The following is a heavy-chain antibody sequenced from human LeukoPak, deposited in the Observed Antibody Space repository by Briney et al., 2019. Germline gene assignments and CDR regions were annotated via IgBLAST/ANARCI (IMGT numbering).Heavy chain of an antibody. Sequence: GGSLRLSCAASGFTFSSYSMNWVRQAPGKGLEWVSSISSSSSYIYYADSVKGRFTISRDNAKNSLYLQMNSLRAADTAVYYCARHRVVPAAIKLGSWFDPWGQGTLVTVSS. J-gene: IGHJ5*02. CDR1: GFTFSSYS. D-gene: IGHD2-2*02. CDR3: ARHRVVPAAIKLGSWFDP. CDR2: ISSSSSYI. V-gene: IGHV3-21*01.